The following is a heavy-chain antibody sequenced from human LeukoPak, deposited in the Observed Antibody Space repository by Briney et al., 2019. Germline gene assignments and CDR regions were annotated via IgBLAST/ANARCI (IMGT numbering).Heavy chain of an antibody. V-gene: IGHV4-34*01. D-gene: IGHD3-10*01. J-gene: IGHJ4*02. CDR3: AAVPESYYTMYYFNY. CDR1: GGSFSDYY. CDR2: INHSGST. Sequence: LETLSLTCAVYGGSFSDYYWSWIRQPPGKGLEWIAEINHSGSTKYNPSLKSRVTISVDTSKNQFSLKLTSVTAADTAVYYCAAVPESYYTMYYFNYWGPGTLVTVSS.